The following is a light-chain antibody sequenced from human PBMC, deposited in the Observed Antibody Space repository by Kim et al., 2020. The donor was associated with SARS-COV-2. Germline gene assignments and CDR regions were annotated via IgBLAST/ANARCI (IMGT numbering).Light chain of an antibody. CDR2: LAS. CDR3: MQAVQTPVT. V-gene: IGKV2-28*01. CDR1: QSLLYSNGYTY. Sequence: PASISCRSSQSLLYSNGYTYLDWYLQKPGQSPQLLIYLASKRASGVPDRLSGSGSGTDFTLKISRVEAEDVGVYYCMQAVQTPVTFGQGTRLEIK. J-gene: IGKJ5*01.